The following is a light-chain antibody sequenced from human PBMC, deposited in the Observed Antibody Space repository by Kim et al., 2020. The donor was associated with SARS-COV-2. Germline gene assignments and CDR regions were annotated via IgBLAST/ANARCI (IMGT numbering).Light chain of an antibody. V-gene: IGKV4-1*01. CDR1: QSVLHRPNMKNY. CDR3: QQYYESPYT. Sequence: TATITCKSSQSVLHRPNMKNYLAWYQQKAGLPPKLLIYWASTRGSGVPDRFSGSGSGTDFTLTISSLQAEDVAVYYCQQYYESPYTFGQGTKLEI. CDR2: WAS. J-gene: IGKJ2*01.